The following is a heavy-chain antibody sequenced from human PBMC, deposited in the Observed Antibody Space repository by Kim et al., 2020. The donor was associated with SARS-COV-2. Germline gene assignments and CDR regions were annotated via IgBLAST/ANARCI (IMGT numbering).Heavy chain of an antibody. CDR1: GLKFRSHT. D-gene: IGHD2-2*01. CDR2: ISSDGRNK. J-gene: IGHJ5*01. Sequence: GGSLRLSCAASGLKFRSHTMHWIRQGPGKGLEWVAIISSDGRNKYYADSVKGRFTISKDNSRNTLYLQMDSLRPEDTAVYFCVSGPTVGEWYQRNFYSWG. V-gene: IGHV3-30*04. CDR3: VSGPTVGEWYQRNFYS.